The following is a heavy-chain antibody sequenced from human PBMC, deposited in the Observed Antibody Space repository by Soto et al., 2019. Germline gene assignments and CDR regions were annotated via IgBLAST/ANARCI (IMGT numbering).Heavy chain of an antibody. CDR3: ARDYYKYYDSSGYYRSPAY. CDR1: GFIVSNNY. Sequence: PGGSLRLSCAASGFIVSNNYMSWVRQAPGKGLKWVSVIYSGGTTYYADSVKGRFTISRDNSKNTLYLQMNSLRAEDTAVYYCARDYYKYYDSSGYYRSPAYWGQGTLVTSPQ. CDR2: IYSGGTT. D-gene: IGHD3-22*01. J-gene: IGHJ4*02. V-gene: IGHV3-66*01.